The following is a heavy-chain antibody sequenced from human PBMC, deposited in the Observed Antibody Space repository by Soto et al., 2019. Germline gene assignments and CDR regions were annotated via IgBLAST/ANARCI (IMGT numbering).Heavy chain of an antibody. V-gene: IGHV3-49*04. CDR3: TRDDERGYSGYDSAYYYYGMDV. CDR2: IRSKAYGGTT. CDR1: GFTFGDYA. D-gene: IGHD5-12*01. J-gene: IGHJ6*02. Sequence: GGSLRLSCTASGFTFGDYAMSWVRQAPGKGLEWVGFIRSKAYGGTTEYAASVKGRFTISRDDSKSIAYLQMNSLKTEDTAVYYCTRDDERGYSGYDSAYYYYGMDVWGQGTPVTVSS.